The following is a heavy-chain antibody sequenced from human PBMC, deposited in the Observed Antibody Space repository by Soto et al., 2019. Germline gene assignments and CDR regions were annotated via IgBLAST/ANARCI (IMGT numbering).Heavy chain of an antibody. CDR3: ARHALVADYHYVMEV. D-gene: IGHD2-15*01. Sequence: GESLKISCKGSGYSFTNYWIGWVRQMPGKGLEWMGIIYPGDSDTRYSLSFQGQVTISADKSISTAYLQWSSLKASDTAMYYCARHALVADYHYVMEVRGQGSRVIASS. CDR2: IYPGDSDT. V-gene: IGHV5-51*01. CDR1: GYSFTNYW. J-gene: IGHJ6*02.